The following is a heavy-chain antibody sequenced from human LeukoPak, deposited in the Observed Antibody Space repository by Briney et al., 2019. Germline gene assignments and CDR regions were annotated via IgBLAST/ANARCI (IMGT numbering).Heavy chain of an antibody. Sequence: ASVTVSFTASGYTFTIYDINWVRQAPGQGLEWMGWMNPNSGNTGYSQKFQGRVTMTRNTSISTAYMELSSLRSGDTAVYCCARADYDILTGYYPGWFDLWGQGTLVTVSS. CDR3: ARADYDILTGYYPGWFDL. V-gene: IGHV1-8*01. CDR1: GYTFTIYD. J-gene: IGHJ5*02. CDR2: MNPNSGNT. D-gene: IGHD3-9*01.